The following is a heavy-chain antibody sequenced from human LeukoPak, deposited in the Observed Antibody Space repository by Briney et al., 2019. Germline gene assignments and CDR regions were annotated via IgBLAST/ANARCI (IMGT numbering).Heavy chain of an antibody. Sequence: ASVRVSCKASGYTFTTYDINWVRQATGQGLEWMGWMNPNSGNTGYAQKFQGRVTMTRNTSISTAYMELRSLRSEDTAVYYCARGPNKSDGGNSGSAWFDPWGQGTLVTVSS. CDR1: GYTFTTYD. V-gene: IGHV1-8*01. CDR2: MNPNSGNT. J-gene: IGHJ5*02. D-gene: IGHD4-23*01. CDR3: ARGPNKSDGGNSGSAWFDP.